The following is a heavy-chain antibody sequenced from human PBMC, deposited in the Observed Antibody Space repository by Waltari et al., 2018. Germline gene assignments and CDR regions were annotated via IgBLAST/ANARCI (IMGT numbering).Heavy chain of an antibody. CDR1: GFTLRSFG. CDR2: TTNSNTYI. D-gene: IGHD4-17*01. Sequence: EVQLVESGGGLVKPGGSLRPPCAAPGFTLRSFGMSWVRQAPGKGLEWVSSTTNSNTYIYYADSVKGRFTVSIDNAKNSLYLQMNSLRADDTAVYFCARALTTPNDYWGQGTLVTVSS. CDR3: ARALTTPNDY. V-gene: IGHV3-21*03. J-gene: IGHJ4*02.